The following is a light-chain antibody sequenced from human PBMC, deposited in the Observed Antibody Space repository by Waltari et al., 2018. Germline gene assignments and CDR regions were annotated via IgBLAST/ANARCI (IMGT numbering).Light chain of an antibody. Sequence: EIVLTHSPASLPLSPGDRATLSCRASQSVGRTLAWYQQRPGQAPRLLIYDASSRATGIPDRFSGSGSGTDFSLTISRLEPEDFAVYYCQKYGTRPATFGQGTKVEVK. CDR2: DAS. V-gene: IGKV3-20*01. CDR1: QSVGRT. J-gene: IGKJ1*01. CDR3: QKYGTRPAT.